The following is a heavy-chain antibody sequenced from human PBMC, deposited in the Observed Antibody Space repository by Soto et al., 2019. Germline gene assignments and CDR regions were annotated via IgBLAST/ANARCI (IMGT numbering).Heavy chain of an antibody. V-gene: IGHV3-33*05. J-gene: IGHJ4*02. CDR3: ARWGTTGGLDV. D-gene: IGHD3-16*01. CDR2: TSYDGSNN. Sequence: QVQLVESGGGVVQPGTSLRLSCVGSGFTFRSYVIHWVRQAPGKGLEWVALTSYDGSNNFYGDSVKGRVTISRDNSRNTVELPMDSLRLEDTALYYCARWGTTGGLDVWGQGTLVSVSS. CDR1: GFTFRSYV.